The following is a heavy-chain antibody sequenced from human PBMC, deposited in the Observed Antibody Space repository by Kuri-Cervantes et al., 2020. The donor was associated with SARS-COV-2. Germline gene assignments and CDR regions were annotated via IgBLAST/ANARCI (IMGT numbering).Heavy chain of an antibody. J-gene: IGHJ6*03. CDR1: GFTFSSYW. CDR2: INSDGSST. Sequence: GESLKISCAASGFTFSSYWMHWVRQAPGKGLVWVSRINSDGSSTSYADSVKGRFTISRDNAKNTLYLQMNSLRAEDTAVYYCATTMHELWEYYMDVWGKGTTVTVSS. D-gene: IGHD4-11*01. V-gene: IGHV3-74*01. CDR3: ATTMHELWEYYMDV.